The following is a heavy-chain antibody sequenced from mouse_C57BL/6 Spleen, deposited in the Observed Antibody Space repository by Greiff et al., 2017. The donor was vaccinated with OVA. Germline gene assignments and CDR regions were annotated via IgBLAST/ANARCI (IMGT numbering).Heavy chain of an antibody. CDR2: ISYDGSN. D-gene: IGHD2-4*01. CDR3: ARERITPYFDY. V-gene: IGHV3-6*01. CDR1: GYSITSGYY. Sequence: LMESGPGLVKPSQSLSLTCSVTGYSITSGYYWNWIRQFPGNKLEWMGYISYDGSNNYNPSLKNRISITRDTSKNQFFLKLNSVTTEDTATYYCARERITPYFDYWGKGTTLTVSS. J-gene: IGHJ2*01.